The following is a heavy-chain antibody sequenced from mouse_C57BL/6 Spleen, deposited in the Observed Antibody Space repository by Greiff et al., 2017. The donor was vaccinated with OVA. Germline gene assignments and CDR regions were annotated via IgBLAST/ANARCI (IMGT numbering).Heavy chain of an antibody. CDR3: ARWRRRYMDD. V-gene: IGHV1-50*01. D-gene: IGHD1-1*01. CDR1: GYTFTSYW. J-gene: IGHJ1*03. Sequence: QVQLQQPGAELVKPGASVKLSCKASGYTFTSYWMQWVKQRPGQGLEWIGEIDPSDSDTNYNQKFKGKATLTVDTSSSTAYMQLSSLTSEDSAVYYCARWRRRYMDDWGKGTTVTVSS. CDR2: IDPSDSDT.